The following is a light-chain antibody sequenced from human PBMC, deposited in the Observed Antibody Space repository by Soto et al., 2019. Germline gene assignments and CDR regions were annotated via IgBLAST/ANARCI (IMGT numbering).Light chain of an antibody. CDR1: QSVSSY. CDR2: DAS. V-gene: IGKV3-11*01. Sequence: EIVLTQSPAILSLSLGERAILSCRASQSVSSYLAWFQQKPGQAPRLLIYDASNRATGVPARFSGSGSGTDFTLNISSLEPEDFAVYYCQQRSSWTGTFGQFTRLEIK. J-gene: IGKJ5*01. CDR3: QQRSSWTGT.